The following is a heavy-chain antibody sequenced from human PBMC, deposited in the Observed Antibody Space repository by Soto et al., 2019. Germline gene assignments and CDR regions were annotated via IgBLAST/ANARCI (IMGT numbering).Heavy chain of an antibody. Sequence: QVQLVQSGAEVKKPGASVKVSCKASGYTFTDYRMIWVRQAPGQGLEWMGIINPSGGSTNYAPNFQGRVTLTRDSFTSTVYMALSSLRSEDTAVYYCARPAGRLANWFDPWGQGTLVTVSS. V-gene: IGHV1-46*01. CDR2: INPSGGST. J-gene: IGHJ5*02. D-gene: IGHD6-6*01. CDR3: ARPAGRLANWFDP. CDR1: GYTFTDYR.